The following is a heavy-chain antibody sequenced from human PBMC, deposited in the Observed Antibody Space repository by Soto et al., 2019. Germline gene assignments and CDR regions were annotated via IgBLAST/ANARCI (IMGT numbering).Heavy chain of an antibody. Sequence: ASAKVSCKASGYSFTGYYMHWVRQAPGQGLEWMGWINPNSGGTNYAQKFQGWVTMTRDTSISTAYMELSRLRSDDTAVYYCARGEDGYCSGGSCYSVAHWGQGTLVTVSS. CDR1: GYSFTGYY. J-gene: IGHJ4*02. V-gene: IGHV1-2*04. CDR3: ARGEDGYCSGGSCYSVAH. D-gene: IGHD2-15*01. CDR2: INPNSGGT.